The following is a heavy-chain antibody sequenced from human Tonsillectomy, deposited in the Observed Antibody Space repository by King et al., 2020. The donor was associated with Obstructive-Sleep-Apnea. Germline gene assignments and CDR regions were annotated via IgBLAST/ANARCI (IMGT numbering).Heavy chain of an antibody. CDR3: ASAYYDSSGXVDAFDI. Sequence: QVQLQESGPGLVKPSQTLSLTCTVSGGSISSGGYYWSWIRQHPGKGLDWIGYIYYSGSTYYNPSLTSRVTISIDPAKNQFSLKRSSVSAADTPVYYCASAYYDSSGXVDAFDIWGQGTMVTVSS. D-gene: IGHD3-22*01. J-gene: IGHJ3*02. V-gene: IGHV4-31*03. CDR1: GGSISSGGYY. CDR2: IYYSGST.